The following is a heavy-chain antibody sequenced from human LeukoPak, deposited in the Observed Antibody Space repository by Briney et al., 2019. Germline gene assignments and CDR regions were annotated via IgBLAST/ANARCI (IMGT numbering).Heavy chain of an antibody. J-gene: IGHJ3*02. V-gene: IGHV4-59*01. D-gene: IGHD3-22*01. CDR3: ARFDSSGYYDAFDI. Sequence: SETPSLTCTVSGGSISSYYWSWIRQPPGKGLEWIGYIYYSGSTNYNPSLKSRVTISVDTSKNQFSLKLSSVTAADTAVYYCARFDSSGYYDAFDIWGQGTMVTVSS. CDR1: GGSISSYY. CDR2: IYYSGST.